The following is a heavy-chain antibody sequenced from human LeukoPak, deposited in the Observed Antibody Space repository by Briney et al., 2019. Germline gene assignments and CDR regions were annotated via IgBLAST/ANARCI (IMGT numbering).Heavy chain of an antibody. CDR1: GFTFSQFA. Sequence: GGSLRLSCAVSGFTFSQFAVHWVRQAPGKGLEWVAYIQYDRTNEQYAHSVKGRFRISRDNSNNILYLQMNSLRTEDTAVYYCAKDRCSNGIGCYYYYMEVWGKGTTVTISS. V-gene: IGHV3-30*02. J-gene: IGHJ6*03. D-gene: IGHD2-8*01. CDR2: IQYDRTNE. CDR3: AKDRCSNGIGCYYYYMEV.